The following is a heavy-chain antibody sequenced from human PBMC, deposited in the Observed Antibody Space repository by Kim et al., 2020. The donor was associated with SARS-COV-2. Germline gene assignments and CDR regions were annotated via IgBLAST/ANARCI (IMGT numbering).Heavy chain of an antibody. V-gene: IGHV1-3*01. D-gene: IGHD3-10*02. CDR3: AMVADLFGELWGWFDP. Sequence: FQGRVTITRDTSASTAYMELSSLRSEDTAVYYCAMVADLFGELWGWFDPWGQGTLVTVSS. J-gene: IGHJ5*02.